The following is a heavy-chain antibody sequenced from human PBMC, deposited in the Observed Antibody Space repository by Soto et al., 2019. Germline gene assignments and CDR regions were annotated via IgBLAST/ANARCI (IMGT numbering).Heavy chain of an antibody. J-gene: IGHJ6*02. CDR3: ARDRSTMVRGVGGMDV. D-gene: IGHD3-10*01. CDR2: IYYSGST. CDR1: GGSISSGDYY. V-gene: IGHV4-30-4*01. Sequence: PSETLSLTCTVSGGSISSGDYYWSWIRQPPGKGLEWIGYIYYSGSTYYNPSLKSRVTISVDTSKNQFSLKLSSVTAADTAVYYCARDRSTMVRGVGGMDVWGQGTTVTVS.